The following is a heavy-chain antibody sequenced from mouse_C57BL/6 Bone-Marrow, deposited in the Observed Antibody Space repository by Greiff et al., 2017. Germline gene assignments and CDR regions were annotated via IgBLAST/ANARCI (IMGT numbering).Heavy chain of an antibody. Sequence: QVQLQQPGAELVRPGSSVKLSCKASGYTFTSYWMDWVKQRPGQGLEWIGNIYPSDSETHYNQKFKNKATLTVDKSSSTAYMQLSSLTSADSAVYYCARSPIYYYGSSYYFDYWGQGTTLTVSS. CDR1: GYTFTSYW. J-gene: IGHJ2*01. D-gene: IGHD1-1*01. V-gene: IGHV1-61*01. CDR2: IYPSDSET. CDR3: ARSPIYYYGSSYYFDY.